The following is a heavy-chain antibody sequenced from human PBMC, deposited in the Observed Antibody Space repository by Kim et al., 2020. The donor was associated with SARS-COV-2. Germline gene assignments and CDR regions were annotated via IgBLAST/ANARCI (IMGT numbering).Heavy chain of an antibody. CDR3: AIQYDELDVVVPAAMSAFDI. D-gene: IGHD2-2*01. Sequence: RFTISRDNSKNTLYLQMNSLRAEDTAVYYCAIQYDELDVVVPAAMSAFDIWGQGTMVTVSS. J-gene: IGHJ3*02. V-gene: IGHV3-23*01.